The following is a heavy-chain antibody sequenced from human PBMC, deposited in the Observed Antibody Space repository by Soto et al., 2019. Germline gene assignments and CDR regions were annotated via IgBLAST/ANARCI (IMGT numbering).Heavy chain of an antibody. CDR2: ISSSSSCI. D-gene: IGHD3-22*01. Sequence: PGGSLRLSCAASGFTFSSYGMHWVRQAPGKGLGWVSSISSSSSCIYYADSVKGRFTISRDNAKNSLYLQMNSLRAEDTAVYYCARGYYYDSSGYYHTGMVDYWGQGTLVTVSS. V-gene: IGHV3-21*01. CDR1: GFTFSSYG. J-gene: IGHJ4*02. CDR3: ARGYYYDSSGYYHTGMVDY.